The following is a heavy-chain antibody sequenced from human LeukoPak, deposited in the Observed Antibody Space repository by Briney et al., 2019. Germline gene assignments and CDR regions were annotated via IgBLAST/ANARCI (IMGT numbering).Heavy chain of an antibody. D-gene: IGHD3-10*01. CDR2: VNPSGGSR. J-gene: IGHJ4*02. CDR1: GYTSTDYY. V-gene: IGHV1-46*01. Sequence: ASVKVSCKSSGYTSTDYYIHWVRQAPGQGLEWMGIVNPSGGSRSYAQKFQGRCTMTRDMSTSTVYMELSSLRSEDTAVYYCARDLSTEYYFDYWGQGTLVTVSS. CDR3: ARDLSTEYYFDY.